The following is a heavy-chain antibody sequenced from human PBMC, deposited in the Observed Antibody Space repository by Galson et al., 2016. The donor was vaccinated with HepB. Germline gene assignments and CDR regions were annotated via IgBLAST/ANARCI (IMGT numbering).Heavy chain of an antibody. Sequence: SLRLSCAASGFTVGSHYMSWVRQAPGTGLEWVSVIYSAGATYYADSVKGRFTFSRDNAENTVFLQMNSPGAADTAVYYCARSIAAVYGMDVWGQGTTVTVSS. D-gene: IGHD6-13*01. CDR3: ARSIAAVYGMDV. CDR1: GFTVGSHY. CDR2: IYSAGAT. J-gene: IGHJ6*02. V-gene: IGHV3-53*01.